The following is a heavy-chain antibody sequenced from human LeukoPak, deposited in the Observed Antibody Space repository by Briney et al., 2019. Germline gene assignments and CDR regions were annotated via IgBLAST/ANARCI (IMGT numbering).Heavy chain of an antibody. D-gene: IGHD2-15*01. CDR1: GYTFTGYY. CDR3: ARMSSSLQYNWFDP. V-gene: IGHV1-2*06. J-gene: IGHJ5*02. CDR2: INPNNGDS. Sequence: ASVKVSCKASGYTFTGYYVHWVRQAPGQGLEWMGRINPNNGDSNFAQKFQGRVTMTRDTSISTVYMDLSRLRSDDTAVYYCARMSSSLQYNWFDPWGQGTLVTVSS.